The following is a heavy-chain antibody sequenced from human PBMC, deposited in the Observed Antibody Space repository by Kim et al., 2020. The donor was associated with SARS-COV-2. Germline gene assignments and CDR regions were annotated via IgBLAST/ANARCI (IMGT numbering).Heavy chain of an antibody. CDR2: IYYSGST. Sequence: SETLSLTCTVSGGSISSYYWSWIRQPPGKGLEWIGYIYYSGSTNYNPSLKSRVTISVDTSKNQFSLKLSSVTAADTAVYYCARDLLDCTNGVCPRGRWNYYGMDVWGQGTTVTVSS. CDR3: ARDLLDCTNGVCPRGRWNYYGMDV. CDR1: GGSISSYY. J-gene: IGHJ6*02. V-gene: IGHV4-59*01. D-gene: IGHD2-8*01.